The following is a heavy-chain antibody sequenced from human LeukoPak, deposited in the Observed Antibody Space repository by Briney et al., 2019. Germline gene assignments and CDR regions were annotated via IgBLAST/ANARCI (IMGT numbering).Heavy chain of an antibody. CDR2: INPNNGNT. V-gene: IGHV1-18*04. J-gene: IGHJ4*02. CDR1: GYTFTSYG. D-gene: IGHD2-15*01. CDR3: ARDVGQYCSGGSCYPLDY. Sequence: ASVKVSCKTSGYTFTSYGISWVRQAPGQGLEWMGWINPNNGNTDYAQRLQGRLTVTKDTSTSTAYMELRSLRSDDTALYYCARDVGQYCSGGSCYPLDYWCQGTLVTVSS.